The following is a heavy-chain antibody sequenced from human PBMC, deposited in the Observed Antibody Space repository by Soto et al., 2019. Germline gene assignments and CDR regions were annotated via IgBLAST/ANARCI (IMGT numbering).Heavy chain of an antibody. D-gene: IGHD3-10*01. CDR1: GFTFSSNA. V-gene: IGHV3-30-3*01. J-gene: IGHJ4*02. CDR2: ISYDGSNK. Sequence: GGSLRLSCAASGFTFSSNAIQWVRQAPGKGLEWVAVISYDGSNKYYADSVKGRFTISRDNSKNTLYLQMNSLRAEDTAVYYCARDRGGSGSLSGSDYWGQGTLVTVSS. CDR3: ARDRGGSGSLSGSDY.